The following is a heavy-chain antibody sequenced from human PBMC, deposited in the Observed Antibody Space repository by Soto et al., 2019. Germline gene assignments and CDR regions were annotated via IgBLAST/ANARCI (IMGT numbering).Heavy chain of an antibody. CDR2: INHSGST. J-gene: IGHJ6*02. Sequence: ASETLSLTCAVYGGSFSGYYWSWIRQPPGKGLEWIGEINHSGSTNYNPSLKSLVTISVDTSKNQFSLKLSSVTAADTAVYYCARGKNDYVWGSYRSYYYGMDVWGQGTTVTVSS. CDR3: ARGKNDYVWGSYRSYYYGMDV. D-gene: IGHD3-16*02. V-gene: IGHV4-34*01. CDR1: GGSFSGYY.